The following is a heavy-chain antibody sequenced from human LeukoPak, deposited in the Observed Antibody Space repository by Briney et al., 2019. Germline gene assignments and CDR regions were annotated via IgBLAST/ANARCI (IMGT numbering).Heavy chain of an antibody. D-gene: IGHD2-21*02. V-gene: IGHV3-23*01. CDR1: GFTFSSYA. CDR3: AKDDQVVVTAILDY. J-gene: IGHJ4*02. Sequence: PGGSLRLSCAASGFTFSSYAMSWVRQAPGKGLEWVSAISGSGGGTYYADSVKGRFTISRDNSKNTLYLQMNSLRAEDTAVYYCAKDDQVVVTAILDYWGQGTLVTVSS. CDR2: ISGSGGGT.